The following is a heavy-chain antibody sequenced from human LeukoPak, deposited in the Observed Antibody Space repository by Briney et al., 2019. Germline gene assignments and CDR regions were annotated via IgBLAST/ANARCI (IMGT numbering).Heavy chain of an antibody. CDR3: STTYYYDSSEGY. D-gene: IGHD3-22*01. V-gene: IGHV3-15*07. CDR2: IKSRTDGGTT. Sequence: GGSLRLSCAASGFTFSNAWMNWVRQAPGKGLEWVGRIKSRTDGGTTDYAAPVKGRFTISRDDSKNTLYLQMNSLKTEDTAVYYCSTTYYYDSSEGYWGQGTLVTVSS. CDR1: GFTFSNAW. J-gene: IGHJ4*02.